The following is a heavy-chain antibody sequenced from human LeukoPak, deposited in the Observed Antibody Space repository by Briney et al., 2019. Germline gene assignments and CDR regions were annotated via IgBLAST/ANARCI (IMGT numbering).Heavy chain of an antibody. J-gene: IGHJ4*02. CDR3: ARGGGRFYYDSSSYGSFDY. CDR2: IYPSDSDT. CDR1: GYSFTSHW. V-gene: IGHV5-51*01. Sequence: GESLKISCKGSGYSFTSHWIGWVRQMPGKGLEWMGIIYPSDSDTKYSPSFQGQVTISADKSISTAYLQWSSLRASNTAMYYCARGGGRFYYDSSSYGSFDYWGQGTLVTVSS. D-gene: IGHD3-22*01.